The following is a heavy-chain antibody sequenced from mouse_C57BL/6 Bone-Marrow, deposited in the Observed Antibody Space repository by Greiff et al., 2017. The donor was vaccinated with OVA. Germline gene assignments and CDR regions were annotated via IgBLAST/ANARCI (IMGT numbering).Heavy chain of an antibody. CDR2: IRSKSNNYAT. D-gene: IGHD1-1*01. CDR3: VRLFITSFYAMDY. CDR1: GFSFNTYA. J-gene: IGHJ4*01. Sequence: DVHLVESGGGLVQPKGSLKLSCAASGFSFNTYAMNWVRQAPGKGLEWVARIRSKSNNYATYYADSVKDRFTISRDDSESMLYLQMNNLKTEDTAMYYCVRLFITSFYAMDYWGQGTSVTVSS. V-gene: IGHV10-1*01.